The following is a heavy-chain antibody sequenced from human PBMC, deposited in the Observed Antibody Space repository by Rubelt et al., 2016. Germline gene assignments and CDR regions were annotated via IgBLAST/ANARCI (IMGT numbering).Heavy chain of an antibody. Sequence: QVQLQESGPGLVKPSETLSLTCTVSGYSIRSNYYWGWIRQPPGKGLEWIGSMFHSGTTYYNPSLKSRVTISVDTSKNQFSLKLGSVTAADTAVYYCARGERWRQVYYYGMDVWGQGTTVTVSS. CDR3: ARGERWRQVYYYGMDV. CDR1: GYSIRSNYY. V-gene: IGHV4-38-2*02. CDR2: MFHSGTT. D-gene: IGHD5-24*01. J-gene: IGHJ6*02.